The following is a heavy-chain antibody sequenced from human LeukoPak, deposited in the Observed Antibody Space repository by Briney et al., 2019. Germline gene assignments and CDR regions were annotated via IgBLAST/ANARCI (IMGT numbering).Heavy chain of an antibody. CDR3: AKDSSGSYSSYYYYYMDV. J-gene: IGHJ6*03. CDR1: GFTISSYA. Sequence: PGGSLRLSCAASGFTISSYAMSWVRQAPGKGLEWVSAISGSGGSTYYADSVKGRFTISRDNSKNTLYLQMNSLRAGDTAVYYCAKDSSGSYSSYYYYYMDVWGKGTTVTVSS. V-gene: IGHV3-23*01. CDR2: ISGSGGST. D-gene: IGHD1-26*01.